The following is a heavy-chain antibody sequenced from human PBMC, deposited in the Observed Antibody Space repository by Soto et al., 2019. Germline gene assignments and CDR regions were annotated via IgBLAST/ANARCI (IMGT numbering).Heavy chain of an antibody. J-gene: IGHJ6*02. CDR1: GGTFSSYA. V-gene: IGHV1-69*01. CDR3: ARDLYQLLPYYYGMDV. CDR2: IIPIFGTA. Sequence: QVQLVQSGAEVPKPGSSVTVSCQASGGTFSSYAISWVRQAPGQGLEWMGGIIPIFGTANYAQKFQGRVTITADESTSTAYMELSSLRSEDTAVYYCARDLYQLLPYYYGMDVWGQGTTVTVSS. D-gene: IGHD2-2*01.